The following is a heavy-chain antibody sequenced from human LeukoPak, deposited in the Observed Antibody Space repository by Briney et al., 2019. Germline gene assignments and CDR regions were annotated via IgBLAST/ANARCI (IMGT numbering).Heavy chain of an antibody. D-gene: IGHD3-10*02. CDR3: ARDLHYYVAMDV. CDR1: GFTFSGSA. J-gene: IGHJ6*02. V-gene: IGHV3-23*01. CDR2: ISFSGGNT. Sequence: PGGSLRLSCAASGFTFSGSAMSWVRQAPGKGLEWVSLISFSGGNTYYADSVKGRFTISRDNSKDTLYLQMNSLRAEDTAIYYCARDLHYYVAMDVRGQGTTVTVSS.